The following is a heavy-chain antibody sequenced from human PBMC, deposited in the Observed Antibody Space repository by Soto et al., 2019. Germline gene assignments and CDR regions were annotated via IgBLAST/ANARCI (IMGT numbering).Heavy chain of an antibody. CDR2: IYYTGTT. V-gene: IGHV4-39*01. CDR1: GGSVTNINYF. CDR3: ARHEYVSSSYDLLDV. Sequence: PSETLSLTCSVSGGSVTNINYFWAWIRQSPGKGLEWIANIYYTGTTFYNPSLRIRVSMTIDASKNRFSLNLSSVTASDTALYYCARHEYVSSSYDLLDVWGRGTMVTVSS. J-gene: IGHJ3*01. D-gene: IGHD3-22*01.